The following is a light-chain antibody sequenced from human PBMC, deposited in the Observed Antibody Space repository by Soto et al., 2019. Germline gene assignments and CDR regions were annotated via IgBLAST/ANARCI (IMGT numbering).Light chain of an antibody. J-gene: IGKJ1*01. CDR1: QNISTY. CDR2: AAS. CDR3: QHYNSYSEA. Sequence: DIQMTQSPSSLSASVGDRVTITCRASQNISTYLNWYQQKPGKAPKVLIYAASSLQSGVPSRFSGSGSETDFTLTITSLQPDDFATYYCQHYNSYSEAFGQGTKVELK. V-gene: IGKV1-39*01.